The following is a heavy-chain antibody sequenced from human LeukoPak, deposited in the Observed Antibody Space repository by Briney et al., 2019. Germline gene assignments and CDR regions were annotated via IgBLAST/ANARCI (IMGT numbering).Heavy chain of an antibody. Sequence: SQTLSLTCTVSGGSISSGSYYWGWIRQPPGKGLEWIGSIYYSGSTYYNPSLKSRVTISVDTSKNQFSLKLSSVTAADTAVYYCARGPDIVVVVAAENWFDPWGQGTLVTVSS. D-gene: IGHD2-15*01. J-gene: IGHJ5*02. V-gene: IGHV4-39*01. CDR1: GGSISSGSYY. CDR2: IYYSGST. CDR3: ARGPDIVVVVAAENWFDP.